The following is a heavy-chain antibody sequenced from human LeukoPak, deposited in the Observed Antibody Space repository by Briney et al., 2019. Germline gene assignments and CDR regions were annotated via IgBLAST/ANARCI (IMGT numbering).Heavy chain of an antibody. D-gene: IGHD1-14*01. J-gene: IGHJ4*02. CDR3: TRQGHHNFEY. Sequence: GGSLRLSCAASGFTSSNYWMSWVRQAPGKGLEWVANIKEDGSEKFYVDSVKGRFTISRDNAKNSLHLQLNSLRAEDTAVYYCTRQGHHNFEYWGQGTLVTVSS. CDR2: IKEDGSEK. CDR1: GFTSSNYW. V-gene: IGHV3-7*01.